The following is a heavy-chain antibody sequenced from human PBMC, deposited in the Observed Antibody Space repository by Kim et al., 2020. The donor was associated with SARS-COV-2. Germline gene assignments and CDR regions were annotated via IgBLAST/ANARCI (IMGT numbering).Heavy chain of an antibody. J-gene: IGHJ3*02. CDR1: GYTFTSFD. CDR3: AMTFYYDGSDSQDPFDS. Sequence: ASVKVSCKASGYTFTSFDIHWVRQATGQGLEWVGMMNPNNGHTQYAQKFHGRVTMTRDTSISTAYLELSSLRSEDMAVYYCAMTFYYDGSDSQDPFDSWG. CDR2: MNPNNGHT. V-gene: IGHV1-8*01. D-gene: IGHD3-22*01.